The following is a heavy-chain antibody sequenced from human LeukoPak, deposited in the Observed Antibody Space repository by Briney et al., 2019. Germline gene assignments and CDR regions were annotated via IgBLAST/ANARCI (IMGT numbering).Heavy chain of an antibody. J-gene: IGHJ4*02. D-gene: IGHD3-10*01. Sequence: SETLSLTCTVSGGSISSYYWSWIRQPPGKGLEWIGYIYYSGSTNYNPSLKSRVTISVDTSKNQFSLKLSSVTAADTAVYYCARDLYYYGSGSLADYWGQGTLVTVSS. V-gene: IGHV4-59*01. CDR3: ARDLYYYGSGSLADY. CDR1: GGSISSYY. CDR2: IYYSGST.